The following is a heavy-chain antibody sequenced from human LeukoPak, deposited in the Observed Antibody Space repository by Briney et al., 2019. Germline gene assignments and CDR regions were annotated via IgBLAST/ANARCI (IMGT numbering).Heavy chain of an antibody. V-gene: IGHV1-2*02. CDR1: GYTFTGYY. CDR2: INPNSGGT. J-gene: IGHJ4*02. D-gene: IGHD2-2*02. CDR3: ARGVPAAIDLDY. Sequence: ASVKVSCRASGYTFTGYYMHWVRQAPGQGLEWMGWINPNSGGTNYAQKFQGRVTMTRDTSISTAYMELSRLRSDGTAVYYCARGVPAAIDLDYWGQGTLVTVSS.